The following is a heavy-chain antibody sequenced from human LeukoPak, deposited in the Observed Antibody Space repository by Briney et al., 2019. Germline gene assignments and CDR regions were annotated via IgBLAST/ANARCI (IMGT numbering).Heavy chain of an antibody. D-gene: IGHD2-15*01. CDR3: VRHGGLVFVVQAFDP. V-gene: IGHV4-39*01. CDR2: IYYSGST. J-gene: IGHJ5*02. Sequence: PSETLSLTCTVSGDSINSSNYYWAWIRQPPGTGLEWIGSIYYSGSTYYNPSFKSRLTISIDASRNQFSLKLTSVTAADTAVYFCVRHGGLVFVVQAFDPWSQGTLVTVSS. CDR1: GDSINSSNYY.